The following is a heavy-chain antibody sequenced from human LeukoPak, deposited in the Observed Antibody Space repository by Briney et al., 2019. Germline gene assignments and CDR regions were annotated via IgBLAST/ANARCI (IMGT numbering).Heavy chain of an antibody. CDR3: ARVAFQNLVDY. V-gene: IGHV1-18*01. Sequence: ASVKFSCKASGYTFTSYGISWVRQAPGQGLEWMGWISAYNGNTNYAQKLQGRVTMTTDTSTSTAYMELRSLRSDNTAVYYCARVAFQNLVDYWGQGTLVTVSS. CDR2: ISAYNGNT. J-gene: IGHJ4*02. CDR1: GYTFTSYG. D-gene: IGHD1-14*01.